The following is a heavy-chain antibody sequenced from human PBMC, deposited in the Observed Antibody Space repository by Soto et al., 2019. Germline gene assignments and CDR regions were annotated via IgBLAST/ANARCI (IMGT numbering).Heavy chain of an antibody. Sequence: QVQLVQSGAEVKKPGASVKVSCKASGYTFTGYYMHWVRQAPGQGLEWMGWINPNSGGTNYAQKFQGWVTMTRDTSISTAYMGLSRLRSDDTAVYYCASGAYGDSAPEGGMDVWGQGTMVTVSS. CDR3: ASGAYGDSAPEGGMDV. V-gene: IGHV1-2*04. CDR1: GYTFTGYY. CDR2: INPNSGGT. J-gene: IGHJ6*02. D-gene: IGHD4-17*01.